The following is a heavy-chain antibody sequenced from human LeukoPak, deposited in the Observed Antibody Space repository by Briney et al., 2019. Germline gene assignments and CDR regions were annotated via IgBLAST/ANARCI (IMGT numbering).Heavy chain of an antibody. D-gene: IGHD2-2*01. CDR1: GGTFISYA. CDR3: ARGHCSSISCYWGVYGMDV. Sequence: SVKVSCKASGGTFISYAISWVRQAPGQGLEWMGGIIPIFGTANYAQKFQGRVTITADESTSTAYMELSSLRSEDTAVYYCARGHCSSISCYWGVYGMDVWGQGTTVTVSS. CDR2: IIPIFGTA. J-gene: IGHJ6*02. V-gene: IGHV1-69*13.